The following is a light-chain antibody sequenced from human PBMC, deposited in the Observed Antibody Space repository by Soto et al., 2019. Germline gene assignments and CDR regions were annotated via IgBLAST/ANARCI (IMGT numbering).Light chain of an antibody. J-gene: IGLJ2*01. CDR1: SSDVAGYNY. CDR3: SSYAGGDNYVV. Sequence: QSALTQPPSASGSPGQSVTISCTGTSSDVAGYNYVSWYQQHPGEAPKLIIYEVNKRPSGVPARFSGSKSVNTASLTVSGLQAEDEADYYCSSYAGGDNYVVFGGGTKLTVL. V-gene: IGLV2-8*01. CDR2: EVN.